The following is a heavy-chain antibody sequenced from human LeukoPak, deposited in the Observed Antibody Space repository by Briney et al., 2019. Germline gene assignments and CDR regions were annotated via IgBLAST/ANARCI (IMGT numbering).Heavy chain of an antibody. V-gene: IGHV3-23*01. Sequence: GGSLRLSCAASGFTFSSYAMSWVRQAPGKGLEGVAAISGSGGSTYYAGSVKGRFTISRDNSKNTLYLQMNSLRAEDTAVYYCAKARGEVYYDSSGYLSYFDYWGQGTLVTVSS. CDR3: AKARGEVYYDSSGYLSYFDY. D-gene: IGHD3-22*01. J-gene: IGHJ4*02. CDR2: ISGSGGST. CDR1: GFTFSSYA.